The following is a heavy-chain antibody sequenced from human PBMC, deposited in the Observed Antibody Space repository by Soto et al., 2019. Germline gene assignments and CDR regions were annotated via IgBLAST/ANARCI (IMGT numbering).Heavy chain of an antibody. CDR1: GGSISSYY. CDR2: IYYSGST. Sequence: SETLSLTCTVSGGSISSYYWSWIRQPPGKGLEWIGYIYYSGSTNYNPSLKSRVTVSVDTSKNQFSLKLSSVTAADTAVYYCAREGYREGLDYWGQGTQVTVSS. D-gene: IGHD3-16*02. CDR3: AREGYREGLDY. V-gene: IGHV4-59*01. J-gene: IGHJ4*02.